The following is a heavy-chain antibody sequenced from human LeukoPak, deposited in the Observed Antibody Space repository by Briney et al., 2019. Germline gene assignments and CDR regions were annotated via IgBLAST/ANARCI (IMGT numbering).Heavy chain of an antibody. CDR1: GYSFINYW. CDR3: ARDRSGIRGGNWFDP. CDR2: IYPGDSDT. Sequence: GESLKISCKGSGYSFINYWIGWVRQMPGKGLEWMGIIYPGDSDTGYSPSFQGQVTISADKSISTAYLQWSSLKASDTAMYYCARDRSGIRGGNWFDPWGQGTLVTVSS. J-gene: IGHJ5*02. D-gene: IGHD6-25*01. V-gene: IGHV5-51*01.